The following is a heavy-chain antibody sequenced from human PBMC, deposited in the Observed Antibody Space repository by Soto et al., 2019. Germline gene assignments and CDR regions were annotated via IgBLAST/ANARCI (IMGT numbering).Heavy chain of an antibody. CDR3: AKEYGRLDC. D-gene: IGHD4-17*01. CDR1: GFTFSDYY. J-gene: IGHJ4*02. CDR2: ISSSSGYT. Sequence: PGGSLRLSCAASGFTFSDYYMSWIRQAPGKGLEWVSYISSSSGYTNYADSVKGRFTISRDNAKNSLYLQMNSLRAEDTAVYYCAKEYGRLDCWGQGTLVTVSS. V-gene: IGHV3-11*06.